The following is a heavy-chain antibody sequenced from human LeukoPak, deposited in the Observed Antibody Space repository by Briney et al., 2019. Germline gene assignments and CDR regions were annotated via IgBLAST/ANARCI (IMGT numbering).Heavy chain of an antibody. J-gene: IGHJ6*03. Sequence: ASVKVSCKASGYTFTSYGISWVRQTPGQGLEGMGWISTYKGNTNYAQKLQGRVTMTTDTSTSTVYMELRSLRSDDTAVYYCARVTALYYYMDVWGKGTTVTVSS. CDR2: ISTYKGNT. CDR3: ARVTALYYYMDV. V-gene: IGHV1-18*01. CDR1: GYTFTSYG.